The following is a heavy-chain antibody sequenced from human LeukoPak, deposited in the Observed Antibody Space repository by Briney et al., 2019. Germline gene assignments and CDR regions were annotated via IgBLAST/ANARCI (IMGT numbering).Heavy chain of an antibody. CDR2: ISWDGGST. Sequence: PGGSLRLSCAASGFTFSSYAMHWVRQAPGKGLEWVSLISWDGGSTYYADSVKGRFTISRDNSKNSLYLQMNSLRAEDTALYYCAKDKSIYSNYEYYMDVWGKGTTVTVSS. CDR1: GFTFSSYA. V-gene: IGHV3-43D*03. D-gene: IGHD4-11*01. J-gene: IGHJ6*03. CDR3: AKDKSIYSNYEYYMDV.